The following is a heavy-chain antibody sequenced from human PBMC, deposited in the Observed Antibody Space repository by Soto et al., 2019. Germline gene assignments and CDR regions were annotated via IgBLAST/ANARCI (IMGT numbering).Heavy chain of an antibody. J-gene: IGHJ6*03. Sequence: QDQLVQSGGEVKKPGASVKVSCKASGYSFTNYGITWVRQAPGQGFEWMGWISAYNGDTNYAQKLQGRVTMTTDAATSRYYLELRSLRSDDTAVYYCARDRGVAPPVAGNTHYYYYMDVWGKGTTVTVSS. D-gene: IGHD6-19*01. CDR1: GYSFTNYG. CDR2: ISAYNGDT. CDR3: ARDRGVAPPVAGNTHYYYYMDV. V-gene: IGHV1-18*01.